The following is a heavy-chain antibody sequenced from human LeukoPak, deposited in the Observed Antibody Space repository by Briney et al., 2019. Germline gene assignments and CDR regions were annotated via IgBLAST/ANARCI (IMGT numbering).Heavy chain of an antibody. Sequence: ASVKVSCKASGYTFTSYGISWVRQAPGQGLEWMGWISAYNGNTNYAQKLQGRVTMTTDTSTSTAYMELRSLRSDDTAVYYCARVQALELLWFGELPSDNWFDPWGQEPWSPSPQ. J-gene: IGHJ5*02. CDR2: ISAYNGNT. V-gene: IGHV1-18*01. CDR3: ARVQALELLWFGELPSDNWFDP. CDR1: GYTFTSYG. D-gene: IGHD3-10*01.